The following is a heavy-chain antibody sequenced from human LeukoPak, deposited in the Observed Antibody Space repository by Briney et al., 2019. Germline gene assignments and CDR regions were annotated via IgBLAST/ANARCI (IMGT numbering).Heavy chain of an antibody. CDR3: ARDLGGFSGSESLS. Sequence: SETLSLTCTVSGGSISSSSYYWGWIRQPPGKGLEWIGSIYYSGSTNYNPSLKSRVTMSVDTSKNQFSLKLSSVTAADTAVYYCARDLGGFSGSESLSWGQGTLVTVSS. CDR2: IYYSGST. V-gene: IGHV4-39*07. D-gene: IGHD3-10*01. J-gene: IGHJ5*02. CDR1: GGSISSSSYY.